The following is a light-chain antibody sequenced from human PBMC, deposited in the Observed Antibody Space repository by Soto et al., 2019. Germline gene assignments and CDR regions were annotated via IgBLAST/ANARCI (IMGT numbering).Light chain of an antibody. CDR1: QSVSSSY. CDR2: GAS. J-gene: IGKJ5*01. CDR3: QQYGSSSSIT. Sequence: EIVLTQSPGTLSLSPGERATLSCRASQSVSSSYSAWYQQKPGQAPRLLIYGASSRATGIPDRFSGSGSGTDFTLTISRLEPEDFAVYYCQQYGSSSSITFGQGKRLEIK. V-gene: IGKV3-20*01.